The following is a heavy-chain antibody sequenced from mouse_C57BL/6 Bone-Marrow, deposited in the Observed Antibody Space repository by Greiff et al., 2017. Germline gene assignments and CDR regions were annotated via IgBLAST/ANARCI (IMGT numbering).Heavy chain of an antibody. CDR2: INYDGSST. CDR1: GFTFSDYY. V-gene: IGHV5-16*01. Sequence: EVKLEESEGGLVQPGSSMKLSCTASGFTFSDYYMAWVRQVPETGLEWVANINYDGSSTYYLDSLKSRFIISRNNAKNILYLQMSSLKSEDTATYYCARGEIYYGNYDYAMDYWGQGTSVTVSS. J-gene: IGHJ4*01. D-gene: IGHD2-1*01. CDR3: ARGEIYYGNYDYAMDY.